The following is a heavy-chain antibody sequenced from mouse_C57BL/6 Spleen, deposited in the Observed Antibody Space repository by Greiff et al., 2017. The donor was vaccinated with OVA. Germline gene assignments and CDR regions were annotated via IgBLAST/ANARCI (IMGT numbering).Heavy chain of an antibody. J-gene: IGHJ4*01. CDR2: IDPEDGET. V-gene: IGHV14-2*01. CDR1: GFNITDYY. Sequence: EVQLQQSGAELVKPGASVKLSCTASGFNITDYYMHWVKQRTEQGLEWIGRIDPEDGETKYAPKFQGTATITADTSSNTAYLQLSSLTSEDTAVYYCAFSVERYYYAMDDWGQGTSVTVAS. CDR3: AFSVERYYYAMDD.